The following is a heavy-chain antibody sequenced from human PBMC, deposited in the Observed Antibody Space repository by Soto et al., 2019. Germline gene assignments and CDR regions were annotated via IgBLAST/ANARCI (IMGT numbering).Heavy chain of an antibody. J-gene: IGHJ6*02. CDR2: IIPILGIA. CDR1: GGTFSSYT. Sequence: QVQLVQSGAEVKKPGSSVKVSCKASGGTFSSYTISWVRQAPGQGLEWMGRIIPILGIANYAQKFQGRVTITADNSTSTAYMELSSLRSEDTAVYYCARDSSSSWYYYYGMDVWGQGTTVTVSS. CDR3: ARDSSSSWYYYYGMDV. D-gene: IGHD6-13*01. V-gene: IGHV1-69*08.